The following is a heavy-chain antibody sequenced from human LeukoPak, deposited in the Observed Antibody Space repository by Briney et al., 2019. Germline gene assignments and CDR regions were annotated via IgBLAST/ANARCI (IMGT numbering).Heavy chain of an antibody. CDR3: ARDRAGYFYAMDV. CDR2: INWKSNNV. CDR1: GFTFGDYA. J-gene: IGHJ6*02. V-gene: IGHV3-9*01. Sequence: GGSLRLSCAASGFTFGDYAMHWVRQAPGKGLEWVSGINWKSNNVGYADSVKGRFTISRDNAKNSLYLQMNSLRTEDTALYYCARDRAGYFYAMDVWGQGTSVTVSS. D-gene: IGHD6-13*01.